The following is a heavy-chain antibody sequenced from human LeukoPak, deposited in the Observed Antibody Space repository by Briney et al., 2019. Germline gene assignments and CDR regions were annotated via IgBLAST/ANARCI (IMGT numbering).Heavy chain of an antibody. J-gene: IGHJ6*02. CDR3: ARDVSGHSSGPLSFYYYGMDV. Sequence: ASVKVSCKASGYTFTSYYMHWVRQAPGQGLEWMGIINPSGGSTSYAQKFQGRVTMTRDTSTSTVYMELSSLRSEDTAVYYCARDVSGHSSGPLSFYYYGMDVWGQGTTVTVSS. V-gene: IGHV1-46*01. D-gene: IGHD3-22*01. CDR2: INPSGGST. CDR1: GYTFTSYY.